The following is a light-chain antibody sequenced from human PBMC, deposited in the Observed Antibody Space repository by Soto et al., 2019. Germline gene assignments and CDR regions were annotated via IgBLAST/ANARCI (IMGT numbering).Light chain of an antibody. Sequence: EILMTQSPATLSVSPGEKATLSCRASRNFGSNLAWYQQRPGQAPRLLIYGTYTRATGIPARFSGSRSGPDFTLTISRLETDDSAVYYCQQYGGSPCTFGPGTKVDIK. CDR1: RNFGSN. CDR2: GTY. V-gene: IGKV3-15*01. J-gene: IGKJ3*01. CDR3: QQYGGSPCT.